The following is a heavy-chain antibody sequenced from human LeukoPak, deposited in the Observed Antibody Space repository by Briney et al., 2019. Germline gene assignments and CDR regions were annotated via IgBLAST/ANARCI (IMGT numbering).Heavy chain of an antibody. CDR2: INWNGIIK. D-gene: IGHD3-16*01. CDR3: ARDLIMEGRYFYRYMDD. V-gene: IGHV3-20*04. Sequence: GGSPRLSCAVSGFTFEDYGMSWVRQGPGKGLEWVAGINWNGIIKLYGDSVRGRFTISRDNATNSLYLQMNSLRKEDTALYYCARDLIMEGRYFYRYMDDWGKGTTVTVSS. CDR1: GFTFEDYG. J-gene: IGHJ6*03.